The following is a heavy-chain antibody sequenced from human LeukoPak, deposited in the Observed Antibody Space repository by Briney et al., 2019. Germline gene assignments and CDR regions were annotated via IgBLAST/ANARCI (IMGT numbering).Heavy chain of an antibody. V-gene: IGHV4-31*03. CDR3: ARDRQSRYSYGSRGWFDP. CDR1: GGSVSNGGSY. J-gene: IGHJ5*02. D-gene: IGHD5-12*01. Sequence: SQTLSLTCTVSGGSVSNGGSYWSWIRQYPGKGLEWIGYIYYSGSNNYNPSLKSRVSISIDTSKNQFSLRLSSVTAADTAVYYCARDRQSRYSYGSRGWFDPWGQGTLVIVSS. CDR2: IYYSGSN.